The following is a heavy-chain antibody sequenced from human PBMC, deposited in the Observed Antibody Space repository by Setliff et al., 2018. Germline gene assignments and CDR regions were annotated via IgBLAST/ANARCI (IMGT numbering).Heavy chain of an antibody. CDR3: TRRITIFGVVIKNDY. J-gene: IGHJ4*02. CDR1: GFTFSNAW. Sequence: GGSLRLSCAASGFTFSNAWVSWVRQAPGKGLEWVGRIKSKTDGGTTDYAAPVKGRFTISRDDSKNTLYLQMNSLKTEDTAVYYCTRRITIFGVVIKNDYWGQGTLVTVSS. V-gene: IGHV3-15*01. CDR2: IKSKTDGGTT. D-gene: IGHD3-3*01.